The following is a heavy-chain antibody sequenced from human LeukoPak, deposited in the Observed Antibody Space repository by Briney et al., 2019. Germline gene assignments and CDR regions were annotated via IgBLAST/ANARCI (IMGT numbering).Heavy chain of an antibody. J-gene: IGHJ4*02. CDR3: ARYVWGSYPTFEDY. V-gene: IGHV4-59*01. CDR2: ISYSGST. Sequence: SETLSLTCTVSGGSISSYYWSWLRQPPGKGLEWIGYISYSGSTNYNPSLKSRVTISVDTSKNQFSLKLSSVTAADTAVYYCARYVWGSYPTFEDYWGQGTLVTVSS. D-gene: IGHD3-16*02. CDR1: GGSISSYY.